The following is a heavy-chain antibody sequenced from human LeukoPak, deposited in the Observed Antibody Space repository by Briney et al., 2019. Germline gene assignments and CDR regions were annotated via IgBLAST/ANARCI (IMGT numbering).Heavy chain of an antibody. V-gene: IGHV3-9*01. CDR3: AKGTNDYVWGSYRLTPYYFDY. D-gene: IGHD3-16*02. CDR1: GFTFSSYA. Sequence: KTGGSLRHSCAASGFTFSSYAMSWVRQAPGKGLEWVSGISWNSGSIGYADSVKGRFTISGDNAKNSLYLQMNSLRAEDTALYYCAKGTNDYVWGSYRLTPYYFDYWGQGTLVTVSS. J-gene: IGHJ4*02. CDR2: ISWNSGSI.